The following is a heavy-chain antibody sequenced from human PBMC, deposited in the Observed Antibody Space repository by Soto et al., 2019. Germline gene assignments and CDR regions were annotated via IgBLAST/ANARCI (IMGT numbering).Heavy chain of an antibody. CDR3: ARDIYFFFSIAVAGTDYYYGMDV. D-gene: IGHD6-19*01. CDR2: ISYDGSNK. V-gene: IGHV3-30-3*01. J-gene: IGHJ6*02. Sequence: GGSLRLSCAASGFTFSSYAMHWVRQAPGKGLEWVAVISYDGSNKYYADSVKGRFTISRDNSKNTLYLQMNSLRAEDTAVYYCARDIYFFFSIAVAGTDYYYGMDVWGQGTTVTVSS. CDR1: GFTFSSYA.